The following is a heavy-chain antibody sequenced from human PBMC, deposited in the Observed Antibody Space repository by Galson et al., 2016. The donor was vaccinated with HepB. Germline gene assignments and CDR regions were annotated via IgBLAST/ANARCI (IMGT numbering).Heavy chain of an antibody. Sequence: SLRLSCAASGFTFSSCAMHWVRQAPGKGLEWVAVIWYDGSHEYYADSVKGRFTISRDNSKNTVYLQMNSLRVEDTAVYFCARGGYSDTWYDYYGMDVWGQGTTVTVSS. J-gene: IGHJ6*02. CDR1: GFTFSSCA. D-gene: IGHD1-26*01. CDR3: ARGGYSDTWYDYYGMDV. CDR2: IWYDGSHE. V-gene: IGHV3-33*01.